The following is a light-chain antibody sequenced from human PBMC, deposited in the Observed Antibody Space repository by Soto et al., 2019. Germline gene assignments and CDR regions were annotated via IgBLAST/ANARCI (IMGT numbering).Light chain of an antibody. V-gene: IGKV1-12*01. J-gene: IGKJ5*01. CDR3: QQASSFPIT. Sequence: DIQMTQSPSSVSASVGDRVTITCRASQGISGWLAWYQQKPGKAPKLLIYTASTLVSGVPARFSCRGSGTDFTLTISSLQPEDFAPYYCQQASSFPITFGQGTRLEIK. CDR2: TAS. CDR1: QGISGW.